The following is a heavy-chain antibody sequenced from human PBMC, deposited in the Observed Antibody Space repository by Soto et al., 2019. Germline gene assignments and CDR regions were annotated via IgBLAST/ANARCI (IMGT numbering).Heavy chain of an antibody. V-gene: IGHV3-74*01. CDR3: ARGIRGHYGKDV. Sequence: EVQLVESGGGLVQPGGSLRLSCAASGFTFSDYWIHWVRQAPGKGLMWVSRIKGEGSITNYADSVKGRFTVSRDNAKNTLYLKMNSLRADDTALYYCARGIRGHYGKDVWGQGTSVSVSS. J-gene: IGHJ6*02. CDR2: IKGEGSIT. CDR1: GFTFSDYW. D-gene: IGHD3-10*01.